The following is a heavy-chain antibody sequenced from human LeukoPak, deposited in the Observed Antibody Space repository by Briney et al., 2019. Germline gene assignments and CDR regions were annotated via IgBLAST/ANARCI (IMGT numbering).Heavy chain of an antibody. Sequence: ASVKVSCKASGGTFSSYAINWVRQATGQGLEWMGWMNPNSGNTGYAQKFQGRVTMTRNTSISTAYMELSSLRSEDTAVYYCARWGSSWYPDYYYGMDVWGQGTTVTVSS. CDR1: GGTFSSYA. V-gene: IGHV1-8*02. CDR3: ARWGSSWYPDYYYGMDV. J-gene: IGHJ6*02. CDR2: MNPNSGNT. D-gene: IGHD6-13*01.